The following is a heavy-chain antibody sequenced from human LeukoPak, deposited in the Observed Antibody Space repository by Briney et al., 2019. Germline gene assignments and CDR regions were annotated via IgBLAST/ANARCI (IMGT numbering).Heavy chain of an antibody. CDR3: ARDLGQYYGTSDNWFDP. CDR1: GFSFSSFW. CDR2: VKSDGAGT. D-gene: IGHD3-10*01. V-gene: IGHV3-74*01. Sequence: PGGSLRLSCAASGFSFSSFWMHWVRQAPGKGLVWVSGVKSDGAGTSYVDSVKGRFTISRDNAKNTLNLQMNSLRAEDTAVYYCARDLGQYYGTSDNWFDPWGQGTLVTVSS. J-gene: IGHJ5*02.